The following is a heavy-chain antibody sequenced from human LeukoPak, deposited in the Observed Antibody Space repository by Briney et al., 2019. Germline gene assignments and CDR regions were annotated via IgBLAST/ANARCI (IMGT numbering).Heavy chain of an antibody. CDR3: ARDSEPYYYDTLVDY. V-gene: IGHV3-7*01. J-gene: IGHJ4*02. CDR1: GFTFSSYW. Sequence: GGSLRLSCAASGFTFSSYWMSWVRQAPGKGLEGVANIKQDGSEKYCVDSVKGRFTISRDNAKNSLYLQMNSLRAEDTAVYYCARDSEPYYYDTLVDYWGQGTLVTVSS. CDR2: IKQDGSEK. D-gene: IGHD3-22*01.